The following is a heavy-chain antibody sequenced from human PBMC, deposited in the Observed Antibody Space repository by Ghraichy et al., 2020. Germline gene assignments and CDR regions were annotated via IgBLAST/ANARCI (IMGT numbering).Heavy chain of an antibody. CDR3: TTGSKGRDLRHTFDI. Sequence: GGSLRLTCAASGFTFKNVWMSWVRQAPGKGLEWVGRIKNKAEGGTAEYGAPVEGRFSISGDASENPVFLQMNRLNIEDTAVYYCTTGSKGRDLRHTFDIWGHGTMVTVSS. CDR1: GFTFKNVW. V-gene: IGHV3-15*01. J-gene: IGHJ3*02. CDR2: IKNKAEGGTA.